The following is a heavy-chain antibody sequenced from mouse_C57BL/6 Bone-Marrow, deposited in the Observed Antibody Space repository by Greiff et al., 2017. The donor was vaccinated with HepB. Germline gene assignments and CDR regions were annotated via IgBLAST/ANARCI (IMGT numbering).Heavy chain of an antibody. CDR3: TPNWGAY. V-gene: IGHV14-4*01. CDR2: IDPENGDT. CDR1: GFNIKDDY. D-gene: IGHD4-1*02. Sequence: EVQLVESGAELVRPGASVKLSCTASGFNIKDDYMHWVKQRPEQGLEWIGWIDPENGDTEYASKFQGQATITPDTSSNTAYLQLSGLTSEDTAVYYCTPNWGAYWGQGTLVTVSA. J-gene: IGHJ3*01.